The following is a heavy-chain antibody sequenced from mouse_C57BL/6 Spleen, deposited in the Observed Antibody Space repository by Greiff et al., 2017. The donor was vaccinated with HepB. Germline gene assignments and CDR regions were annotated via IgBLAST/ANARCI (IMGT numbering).Heavy chain of an antibody. CDR3: ARDDYYYGSSYTDY. CDR1: GFTFSSYG. Sequence: VQLQQSGGDLVKPGGSLKLSCAASGFTFSSYGMSWVRQTPDKRLEWVATISSGGSYTYYPDSVKGRFTISRDNAKNTLYLQMSRLKSEDTAMYYCARDDYYYGSSYTDYWGQGTTLTVSS. J-gene: IGHJ2*01. D-gene: IGHD1-1*01. CDR2: ISSGGSYT. V-gene: IGHV5-6*01.